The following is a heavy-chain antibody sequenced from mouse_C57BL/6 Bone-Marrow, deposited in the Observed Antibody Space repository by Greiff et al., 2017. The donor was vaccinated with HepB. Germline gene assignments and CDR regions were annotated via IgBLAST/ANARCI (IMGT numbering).Heavy chain of an antibody. D-gene: IGHD1-1*01. V-gene: IGHV1-81*01. CDR3: ARSPIYYYGSSSCWYFDV. J-gene: IGHJ1*03. Sequence: VQLQQSGAELARPGASVKLSCKASGYTFTSYGISWVKQRTGQGLEWIGEIYPRSGNTYYNEKFKGKATLTADKSSSTAYMELPSLTSEDSAVYFCARSPIYYYGSSSCWYFDVWGTGTTVTVSS. CDR2: IYPRSGNT. CDR1: GYTFTSYG.